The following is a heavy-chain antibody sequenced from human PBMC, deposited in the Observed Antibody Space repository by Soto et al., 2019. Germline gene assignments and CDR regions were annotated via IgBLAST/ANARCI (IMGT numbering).Heavy chain of an antibody. Sequence: QITLKGSGPTLVKPTETLTLTCTFSGFSISTTGVGVGWIRQPPGKALEWLGIIYWNDDKVYSPFLKTRLTIAKDNSKNHVVLTMTSVDTVDTGTYYCAHMRTYYYTSRRSDEDAFDVWGQGTMVSVSS. V-gene: IGHV2-5*01. CDR3: AHMRTYYYTSRRSDEDAFDV. D-gene: IGHD3-10*01. CDR2: IYWNDDK. CDR1: GFSISTTGVG. J-gene: IGHJ3*01.